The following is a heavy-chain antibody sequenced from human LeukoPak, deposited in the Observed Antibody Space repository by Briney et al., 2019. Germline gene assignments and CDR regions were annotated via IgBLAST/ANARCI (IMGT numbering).Heavy chain of an antibody. V-gene: IGHV3-23*01. D-gene: IGHD6-13*01. Sequence: TGGSLRLSCAASGFTFSSYAMSWVRQAPGKGLEWVSAISGSGGSTYYAGSVKGRFTISRDNSKNTLYLHMNSLRAEDTAVYYCAKGKNSWPYYYYYGMDVWGQGTTVTVSS. CDR1: GFTFSSYA. J-gene: IGHJ6*02. CDR3: AKGKNSWPYYYYYGMDV. CDR2: ISGSGGST.